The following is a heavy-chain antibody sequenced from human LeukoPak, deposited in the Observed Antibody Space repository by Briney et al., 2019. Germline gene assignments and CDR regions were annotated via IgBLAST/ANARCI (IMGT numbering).Heavy chain of an antibody. CDR1: GGSISSYY. V-gene: IGHV4-59*01. Sequence: SETLSLTCTVSGGSISSYYWSWIRQPPGKGLEWIGNIYYTGSTSYNPSLKSRVTISLDTSKNQISLKLSPVTAADTDVYYCARSSGWDDAFDIRGHGTMVTVSS. J-gene: IGHJ3*02. CDR3: ARSSGWDDAFDI. D-gene: IGHD6-19*01. CDR2: IYYTGST.